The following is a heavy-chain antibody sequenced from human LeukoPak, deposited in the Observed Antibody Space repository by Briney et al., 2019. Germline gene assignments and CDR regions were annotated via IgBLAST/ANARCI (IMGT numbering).Heavy chain of an antibody. CDR1: GFTFSSYW. Sequence: GGSLRLSCAASGFTFSSYWMSWVRQAPGKGLEWVANIKQDGSEKYYVDSVKGRFAIPRDNAKNSLYLQMNSLRAEDTAVYYCARGGRGYCSSTSCYALDYWGQGTLVTVSS. J-gene: IGHJ4*02. CDR3: ARGGRGYCSSTSCYALDY. D-gene: IGHD2-2*01. CDR2: IKQDGSEK. V-gene: IGHV3-7*04.